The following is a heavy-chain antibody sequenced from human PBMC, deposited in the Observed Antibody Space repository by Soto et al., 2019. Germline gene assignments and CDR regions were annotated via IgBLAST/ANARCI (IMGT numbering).Heavy chain of an antibody. Sequence: ASVKVSCKASGYTFTSFVIHWVRQAPGQRLEWLGWINAGNGNTKYSQKFQGRVTITRDTSARTAYMELSSLRSQDTAVYYCAKSNAVPEWPYAFDIWGQGTMVTVSS. D-gene: IGHD3-3*01. J-gene: IGHJ3*02. CDR3: AKSNAVPEWPYAFDI. V-gene: IGHV1-3*01. CDR2: INAGNGNT. CDR1: GYTFTSFV.